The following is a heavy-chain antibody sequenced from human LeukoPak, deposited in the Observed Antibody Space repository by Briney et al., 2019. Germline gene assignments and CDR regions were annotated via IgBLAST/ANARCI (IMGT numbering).Heavy chain of an antibody. Sequence: GGSLRLSCAASGFIFSSFWMSWVRQAPGKGLEWVANINQDGSEKDYVDSVKGRFTISRDNSKNTLYLQMNSLRAEDTAVYYCAKDRGIISDYWGQGTLVTVSS. J-gene: IGHJ4*02. CDR3: AKDRGIISDY. D-gene: IGHD3-10*01. CDR1: GFIFSSFW. CDR2: INQDGSEK. V-gene: IGHV3-7*03.